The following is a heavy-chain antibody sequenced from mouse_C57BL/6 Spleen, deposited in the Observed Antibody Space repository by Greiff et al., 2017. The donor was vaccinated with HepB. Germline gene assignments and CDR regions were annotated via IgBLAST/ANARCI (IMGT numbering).Heavy chain of an antibody. Sequence: EVKLVESGGGLVKPGGSLKLSCAASGFTFSSYAMSWVRQTPEKRLEWVATISDGGSYTYYPDNVKGRFTISRDNAKNNLYLQMSHLKSEDTAMYYCFYYDYDEGAMDYWGQGTSVTVSS. D-gene: IGHD2-4*01. CDR1: GFTFSSYA. V-gene: IGHV5-4*03. J-gene: IGHJ4*01. CDR3: FYYDYDEGAMDY. CDR2: ISDGGSYT.